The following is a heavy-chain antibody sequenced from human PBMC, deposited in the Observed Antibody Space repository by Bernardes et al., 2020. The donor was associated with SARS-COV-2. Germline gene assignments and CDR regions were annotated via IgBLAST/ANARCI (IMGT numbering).Heavy chain of an antibody. CDR2: VDGSSGTI. V-gene: IGHV3-23*01. CDR3: AKDFIVGDSLWYFDV. D-gene: IGHD4-17*01. Sequence: GSLRLSCAGSGFSFSRFAMAWVRQAPGKGLEIVAGVDGSSGTIFYANSVRGRFTISKDRSNNIVFLHMDSLTAADTATYYCAKDFIVGDSLWYFDVWGRGTLVTVSS. J-gene: IGHJ2*01. CDR1: GFSFSRFA.